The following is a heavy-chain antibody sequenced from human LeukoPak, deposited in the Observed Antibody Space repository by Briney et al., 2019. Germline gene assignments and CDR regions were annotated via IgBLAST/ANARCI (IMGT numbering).Heavy chain of an antibody. CDR1: GFAFDDYG. CDR3: ARDFRGRWLQFDGGPVDY. J-gene: IGHJ4*02. Sequence: PGGSLRLSCAASGFAFDDYGMSWVRQAPGKGLEWVSGINWNGGSTGYADSVKGRFTISRDNAKNSLYLQMNSLRAEDTALYYCARDFRGRWLQFDGGPVDYWGQGTLVTVSS. D-gene: IGHD5-24*01. V-gene: IGHV3-20*04. CDR2: INWNGGST.